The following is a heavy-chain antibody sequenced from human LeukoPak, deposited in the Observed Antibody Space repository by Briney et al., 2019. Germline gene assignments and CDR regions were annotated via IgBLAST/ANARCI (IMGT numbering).Heavy chain of an antibody. D-gene: IGHD5-18*01. CDR3: AKDFRIGHSYGWDAFDI. V-gene: IGHV3-30*02. CDR2: IRYDGSNK. J-gene: IGHJ3*02. Sequence: GGSLRLSCAASGFTFSSYGMHWVRQAPGKGLEWVAFIRYDGSNKYYADSVKGRFTISRDNSKNTLYLQMNSLRAEDTAVYYCAKDFRIGHSYGWDAFDIWGQGTMVTVSS. CDR1: GFTFSSYG.